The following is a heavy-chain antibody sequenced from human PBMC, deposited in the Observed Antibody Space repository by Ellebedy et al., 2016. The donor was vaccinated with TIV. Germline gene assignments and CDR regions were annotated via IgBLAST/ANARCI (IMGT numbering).Heavy chain of an antibody. D-gene: IGHD2-8*01. V-gene: IGHV3-30*02. CDR3: AKDRGSRDSVYPNGMDA. J-gene: IGHJ6*02. CDR2: IWYDGFNK. CDR1: GFSFSTYG. Sequence: GESLKISCAASGFSFSTYGMHWVRQAPGQGLEWVAVIWYDGFNKDYADSVKGRFTISRDNSKNTLYLQMNSLSAEDTAVYFCAKDRGSRDSVYPNGMDAWGQGITVTVSS.